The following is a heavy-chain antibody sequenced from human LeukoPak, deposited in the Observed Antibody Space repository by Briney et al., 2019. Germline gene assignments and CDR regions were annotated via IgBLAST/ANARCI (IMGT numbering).Heavy chain of an antibody. CDR2: INPSGGST. Sequence: ASVKVSCKASGGTFSSYAISWVRQAPGQGLEWMGTINPSGGSTSYAQKFQGRVTMTRDTSTSTVYMELSSLRSEDTAVYYCARDIVEAIFGVVRWFDPWGQGTLVTVSS. D-gene: IGHD3-3*01. CDR1: GGTFSSYA. CDR3: ARDIVEAIFGVVRWFDP. J-gene: IGHJ5*02. V-gene: IGHV1-46*01.